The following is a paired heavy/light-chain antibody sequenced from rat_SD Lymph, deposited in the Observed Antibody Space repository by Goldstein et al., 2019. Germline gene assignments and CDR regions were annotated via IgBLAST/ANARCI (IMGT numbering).Light chain of an antibody. CDR3: LQHNSYT. CDR1: QNINKY. CDR2: NTN. J-gene: IGKJ2-1*01. V-gene: IGKV22S6*01. Sequence: DIQMTQSPSFLSASVGDRVTINCKASQNINKYLNWYQQKLGEAPKRLIYNTNNLQTGIPSRFSGSGSGTDYTLTISSLQPEDFATYFCLQHNSYTFGAGTKLELK.
Heavy chain of an antibody. V-gene: IGHV5-29*01. CDR3: ASVYYYDGYYHVGWFAY. D-gene: IGHD1-12*03. CDR2: ISYDGSST. J-gene: IGHJ3*01. Sequence: EVQLVESGGGLVQPGRSLKLSCAASGFTFSNYGMAWVRQAPTKGLEWVATISYDGSSTYYRDSVKGRFTISRDNAKSTLYLQMDSLRSEDTATYYCASVYYYDGYYHVGWFAYWGQGTLVTVSS. CDR1: GFTFSNYG.